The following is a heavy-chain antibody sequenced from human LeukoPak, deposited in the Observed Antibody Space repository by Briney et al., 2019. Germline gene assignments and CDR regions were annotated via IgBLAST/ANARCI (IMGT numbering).Heavy chain of an antibody. CDR1: GFSVSRNF. Sequence: GGSLRLSGAASGFSVSRNFMSWVRQAPGKGLEWVSVIYSDERTYYADSVKGRFTISRDNSKNTLYVQMTRLRAEDTAVYYCARDPAYCSGGICYSNAFDMWGQGTKVTVSS. D-gene: IGHD2-15*01. V-gene: IGHV3-66*01. CDR2: IYSDERT. J-gene: IGHJ3*02. CDR3: ARDPAYCSGGICYSNAFDM.